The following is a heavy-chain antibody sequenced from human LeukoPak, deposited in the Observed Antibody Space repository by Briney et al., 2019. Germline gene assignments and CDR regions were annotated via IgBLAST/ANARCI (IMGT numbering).Heavy chain of an antibody. CDR1: GFTTNY. D-gene: IGHD3-3*01. Sequence: PGGSLRLSCAVSGFTTNYMSWVRQAPGKGLEWVLVIYSGDTTYYADPVRGRFTISRDISKNTLYLQMNSLRPEDTAVYHCARDLWDATGYWGQGTLVTVSS. CDR3: ARDLWDATGY. CDR2: IYSGDTT. V-gene: IGHV3-66*02. J-gene: IGHJ4*02.